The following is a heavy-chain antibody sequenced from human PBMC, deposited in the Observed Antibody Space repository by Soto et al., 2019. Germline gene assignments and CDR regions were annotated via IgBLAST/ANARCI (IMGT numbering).Heavy chain of an antibody. V-gene: IGHV4-34*01. Sequence: QVQLQQWGAGLLKPSETLSLTCAVHGGSFSGYYWSWIRQSPGKGLEWIGDINHSGVTNYNPSLKTRVTISIETSKNQFSLKLNSVTAADTALYYCARLMLFGEFSGFGFDPWGQGALVSVSS. CDR2: INHSGVT. CDR1: GGSFSGYY. CDR3: ARLMLFGEFSGFGFDP. D-gene: IGHD3-10*02. J-gene: IGHJ5*02.